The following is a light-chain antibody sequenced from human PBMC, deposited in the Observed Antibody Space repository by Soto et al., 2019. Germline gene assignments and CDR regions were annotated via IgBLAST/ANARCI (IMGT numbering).Light chain of an antibody. Sequence: DMVMTQSPATLSVSLGERATLSCRASQSVSTNLAWYQQKPGQAPRLLIYGASTRATGIPARFSGSGSGTDFTLTISSLEPEDFAVYYCQQRSNWPHPFGQGTRLEIK. CDR2: GAS. CDR3: QQRSNWPHP. J-gene: IGKJ5*01. CDR1: QSVSTN. V-gene: IGKV3-15*01.